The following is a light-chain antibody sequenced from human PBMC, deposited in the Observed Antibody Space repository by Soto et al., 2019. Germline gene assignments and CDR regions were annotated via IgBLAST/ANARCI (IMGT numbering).Light chain of an antibody. Sequence: DIRITQSPSSLSASVGDRVTMTSRSSQSISSYLNWYQQKPGKAPKLLIFTASTLQSGVPSRFSGSGSGTDFTLTISSLQPEDFATYYCQQSYTTPLGFGGGTKVDIK. CDR1: QSISSY. V-gene: IGKV1-39*01. CDR3: QQSYTTPLG. CDR2: TAS. J-gene: IGKJ4*01.